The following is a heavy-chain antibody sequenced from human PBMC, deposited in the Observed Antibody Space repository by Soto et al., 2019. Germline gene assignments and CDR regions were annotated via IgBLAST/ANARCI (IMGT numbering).Heavy chain of an antibody. Sequence: PSETLSLTCTVSGGSISDYYWSWIRQPPGKGLEWIGYIYYTGTTNHNPSLKSRVTMSIDTSKNQLSLKLSSVTAADTAVYYCARVRSGSGSPFPYYFDHWGQGTLVTVSS. V-gene: IGHV4-59*12. J-gene: IGHJ4*02. CDR3: ARVRSGSGSPFPYYFDH. CDR2: IYYTGTT. D-gene: IGHD3-22*01. CDR1: GGSISDYY.